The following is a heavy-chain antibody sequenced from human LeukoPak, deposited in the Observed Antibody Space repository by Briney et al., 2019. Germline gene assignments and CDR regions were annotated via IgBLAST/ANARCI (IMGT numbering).Heavy chain of an antibody. CDR1: GGSISSGGYY. CDR3: SRGPPGYCSSSTTCNWRYLDV. CDR2: FDVTGST. J-gene: IGHJ6*04. D-gene: IGHD2-2*03. V-gene: IGHV4-61*08. Sequence: KSSETLSLTCTVSGGSISSGGYYWTWIRQPPGERLEWIGYFDVTGSTNYNPSLNPSLKSRVTISVDTSKNQFSLRLNSVTAADTAVYYRSRGPPGYCSSSTTCNWRYLDVWGKGTTVTVSS.